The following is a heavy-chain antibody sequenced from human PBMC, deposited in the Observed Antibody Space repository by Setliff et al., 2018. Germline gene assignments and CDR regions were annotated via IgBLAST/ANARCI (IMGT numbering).Heavy chain of an antibody. V-gene: IGHV5-51*01. CDR1: GYSFTSYW. CDR2: IYPEDSNI. CDR3: ARRGTTSTSPYYYGMDV. D-gene: IGHD4-4*01. Sequence: PGESLKISCKGSGYSFTSYWIGWVRQMPGKGLEWMGMIYPEDSNIRYSPSFQGQVTISADRSINTAYLQWSSLKASDTAMYYCARRGTTSTSPYYYGMDVWGQGTTVTVSS. J-gene: IGHJ6*02.